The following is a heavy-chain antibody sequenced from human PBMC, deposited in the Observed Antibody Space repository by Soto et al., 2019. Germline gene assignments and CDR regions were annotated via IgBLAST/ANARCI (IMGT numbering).Heavy chain of an antibody. V-gene: IGHV1-2*04. D-gene: IGHD2-2*01. Sequence: QVQLVQSGAEVKKPGASVKVSCKASGYTFTGYYMYWVRQAPGQGLEWMGWINPNSGGTNYAQKFQGWVTMTRDTSISTAYMELSRLRSDDTAVYYCARGGDIVVVPAAPWYYYYYMDVWGKGTTVTVSS. J-gene: IGHJ6*03. CDR3: ARGGDIVVVPAAPWYYYYYMDV. CDR2: INPNSGGT. CDR1: GYTFTGYY.